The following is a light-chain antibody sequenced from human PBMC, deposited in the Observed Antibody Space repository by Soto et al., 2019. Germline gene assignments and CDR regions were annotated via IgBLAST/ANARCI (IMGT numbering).Light chain of an antibody. V-gene: IGKV1-5*01. Sequence: GDRVTITCRASQRISSWLAWYQQRPREAPKLLIYGASSLESGVPSRFSGSGSGTEFTLTISSLQPTDFATYYCQQYATSSPTFGQGTKLEI. CDR2: GAS. CDR3: QQYATSSPT. J-gene: IGKJ2*01. CDR1: QRISSW.